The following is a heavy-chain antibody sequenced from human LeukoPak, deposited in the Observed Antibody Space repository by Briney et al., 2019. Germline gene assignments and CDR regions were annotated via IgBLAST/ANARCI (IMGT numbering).Heavy chain of an antibody. J-gene: IGHJ4*02. V-gene: IGHV3-74*01. D-gene: IGHD4-17*01. CDR2: INSDGGST. CDR1: RFTFSSYW. CDR3: ARDFYGDYYFDY. Sequence: GGSLRLSCAASRFTFSSYWMHWVRQAPGKGLVWVSRINSDGGSTDYADSVKGRFTISRDNAKNTLYLQMNSLRAEDTAVYYCARDFYGDYYFDYWGQGTLVTVSS.